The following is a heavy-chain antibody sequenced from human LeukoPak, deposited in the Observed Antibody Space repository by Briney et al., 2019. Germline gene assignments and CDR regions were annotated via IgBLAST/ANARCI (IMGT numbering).Heavy chain of an antibody. J-gene: IGHJ5*02. CDR3: GKEKSGSYVHAFDP. CDR2: IQYDGNTI. CDR1: GFTYSHNG. Sequence: TGGSLRLSCVASGFTYSHNGMHWVRQAPGKGLEWVAFIQYDGNTIFYADSVKGRFTISRDNSKNTLYLQMNSLRTDDTAVYYCGKEKSGSYVHAFDPWGQGTVVTVSS. D-gene: IGHD3-3*01. V-gene: IGHV3-30*02.